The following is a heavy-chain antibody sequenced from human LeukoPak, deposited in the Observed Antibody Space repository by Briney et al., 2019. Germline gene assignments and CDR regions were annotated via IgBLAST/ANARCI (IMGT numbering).Heavy chain of an antibody. Sequence: GGSLRLSCAASGFTFSSYSMNWVRQAPGKGLEWVSSISTSSSYIYYSDSVKGRLTISRDNAKNTLYLQMNSLRVEDTAVYYCARGGSSSADYWGQGTLVTVSS. D-gene: IGHD6-6*01. J-gene: IGHJ4*02. CDR2: ISTSSSYI. CDR3: ARGGSSSADY. CDR1: GFTFSSYS. V-gene: IGHV3-21*01.